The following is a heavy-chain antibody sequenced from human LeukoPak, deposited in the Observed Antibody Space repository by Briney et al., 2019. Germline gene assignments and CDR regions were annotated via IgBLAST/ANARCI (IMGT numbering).Heavy chain of an antibody. CDR3: ARQTGSGLFLLP. Sequence: PSETLSLTCAVYGGSFSGYYWSWIRQPPGKGLEWIGEINHSGSTNYNPSLKSRVTISVDTSKNQFSLRLTSVTAADTAVYFCARQTGSGLFLLPGGQGTLVTVSS. CDR2: INHSGST. J-gene: IGHJ4*02. CDR1: GGSFSGYY. D-gene: IGHD3/OR15-3a*01. V-gene: IGHV4-34*01.